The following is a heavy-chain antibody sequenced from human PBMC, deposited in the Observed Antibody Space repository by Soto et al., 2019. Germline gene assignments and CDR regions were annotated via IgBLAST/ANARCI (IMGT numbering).Heavy chain of an antibody. CDR1: GFTFSSYS. CDR2: ISSSSSNK. D-gene: IGHD4-17*01. Sequence: PGGSLRLSCAASGFTFSSYSMNWVRQAPGKGLEWVSSISSSSSNKYYADSVKGRFTISRDNSKNTLYLQMNSLRAEDTAVYYCAPETTVTTGYYYYGMDVWGQGTTVTVSS. CDR3: APETTVTTGYYYYGMDV. V-gene: IGHV3-21*01. J-gene: IGHJ6*02.